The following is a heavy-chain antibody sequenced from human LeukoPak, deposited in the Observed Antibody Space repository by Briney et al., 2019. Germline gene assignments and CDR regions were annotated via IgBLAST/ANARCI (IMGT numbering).Heavy chain of an antibody. V-gene: IGHV1-69*05. CDR1: GYTFTSYG. Sequence: ASVKVSCKASGYTFTSYGISWVRQAPGQGLEWMGGIIPIFGTANYAQKFQGRVTITTDESTSTAYMELSSLRSEDTAVYYCAREGSGSRGFNIWGQGTMVTVSS. CDR3: AREGSGSRGFNI. CDR2: IIPIFGTA. J-gene: IGHJ3*02. D-gene: IGHD3-10*01.